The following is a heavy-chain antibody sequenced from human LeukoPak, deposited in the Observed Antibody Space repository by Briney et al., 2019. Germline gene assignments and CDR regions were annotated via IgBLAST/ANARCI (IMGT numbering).Heavy chain of an antibody. CDR2: IKSKTDGGTT. V-gene: IGHV3-15*01. CDR1: GFTFSNSW. Sequence: GGSLRLSCAASGFTFSNSWMRWVREAPRRGREGGGRIKSKTDGGTTDYAAPVKGRFTISRDNATHSLYLQMNSLRAEDTAVYYCASGPPGEYYFDYWGQGTLVTVSS. D-gene: IGHD3-10*01. CDR3: ASGPPGEYYFDY. J-gene: IGHJ4*02.